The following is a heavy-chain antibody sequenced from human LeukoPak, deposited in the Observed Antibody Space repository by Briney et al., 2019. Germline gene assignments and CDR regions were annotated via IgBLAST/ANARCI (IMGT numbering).Heavy chain of an antibody. J-gene: IGHJ5*02. D-gene: IGHD2-2*01. Sequence: ASVKVSCKASGYTFTSYYMHWVRQAPGQGLEWMGIINPSGGSTSYAQKFQGRVTMTRDMSTSTVYMELSSLRSEDTAVYYCATTAGYCSSTSCYAAPGYNWFDPWGQGTLVTVSS. V-gene: IGHV1-46*01. CDR1: GYTFTSYY. CDR3: ATTAGYCSSTSCYAAPGYNWFDP. CDR2: INPSGGST.